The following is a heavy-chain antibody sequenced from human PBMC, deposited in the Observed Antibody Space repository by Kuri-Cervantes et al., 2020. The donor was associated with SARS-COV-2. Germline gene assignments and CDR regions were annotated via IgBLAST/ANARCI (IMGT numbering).Heavy chain of an antibody. CDR1: TFTFSSCT. Sequence: GESLKISCAASTFTFSSCTMNYVRQAPGKGLESVSCSSSSSSAKYRAGSAKGRFTICRDNARNSLFLQMNSVRVEDTAVYYCARDMGGGYSYGSEDYWGQGTLVTVSS. CDR3: ARDMGGGYSYGSEDY. V-gene: IGHV3-48*01. D-gene: IGHD5-18*01. J-gene: IGHJ4*02. CDR2: SSSSSSAK.